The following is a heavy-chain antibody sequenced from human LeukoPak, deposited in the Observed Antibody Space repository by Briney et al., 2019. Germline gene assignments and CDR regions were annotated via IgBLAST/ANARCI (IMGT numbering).Heavy chain of an antibody. V-gene: IGHV4-34*01. CDR1: GGSFSGYY. J-gene: IGHJ6*02. Sequence: PSETLSLTCAVYGGSFSGYYWSWIRQPPGKGLEWIGEINHSGSTNYNPSLKSRVTISVDTSKNQFSLKLSSVTAADTAVYYCARAHPTITMVRGGKKRYYYYGMDVWGQGTTVTVSS. D-gene: IGHD3-10*01. CDR2: INHSGST. CDR3: ARAHPTITMVRGGKKRYYYYGMDV.